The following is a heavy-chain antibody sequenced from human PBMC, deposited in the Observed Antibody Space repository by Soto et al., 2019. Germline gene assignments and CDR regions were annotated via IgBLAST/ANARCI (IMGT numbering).Heavy chain of an antibody. CDR1: GLTFENFW. CDR3: ARGGRDPYNWFDP. D-gene: IGHD3-16*01. V-gene: IGHV3-7*01. Sequence: EVQLVESGGGLVQPGGSLRISCVVSGLTFENFWMSWVRQARGKGLEWVANIKQDGSERYYLDSVRGRFTISRDNAENALSLKMNSLRVDDTAVYDCARGGRDPYNWFDPWGQGTLVIVSS. J-gene: IGHJ5*02. CDR2: IKQDGSER.